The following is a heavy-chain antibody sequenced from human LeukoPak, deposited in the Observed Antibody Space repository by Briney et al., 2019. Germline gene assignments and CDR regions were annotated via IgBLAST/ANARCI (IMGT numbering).Heavy chain of an antibody. V-gene: IGHV4-59*01. Sequence: PSETLSLTCTVSGGSISSYYWSWIRQPPGKGLEWIGYIYYSGSTDYNPSLKSRVTISVDTSKNQFSLKLSSLTAADTAVYYCARGRTTVGYWGQGTLVTVSS. J-gene: IGHJ4*02. CDR3: ARGRTTVGY. CDR2: IYYSGST. D-gene: IGHD4-23*01. CDR1: GGSISSYY.